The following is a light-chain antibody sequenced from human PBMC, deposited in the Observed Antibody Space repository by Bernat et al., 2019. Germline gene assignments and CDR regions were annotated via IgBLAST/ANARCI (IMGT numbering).Light chain of an antibody. Sequence: EIVLTPSPGTLSLSPGERATLSCRASQSFRSTYLAWYQQKPAQAPRLPIYSASSRVTGIPDRFSGSRSGTDFTLTISRLEPEAFAVYFGQQYGGSPSTFGQRTKLWI. CDR3: QQYGGSPST. V-gene: IGKV3-20*01. J-gene: IGKJ2*01. CDR2: SAS. CDR1: QSFRSTY.